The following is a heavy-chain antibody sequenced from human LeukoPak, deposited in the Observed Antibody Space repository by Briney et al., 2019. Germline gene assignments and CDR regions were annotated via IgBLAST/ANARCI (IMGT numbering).Heavy chain of an antibody. CDR3: AREIRYSSWDN. Sequence: LVKVSCKASGGTFSSYAISWVRQAPGQGLEWMGRIIPIFGTANYAQKFQGRVTITTHESTSTAYMELSSLRSEDTAVYYCAREIRYSSWDNWGQGTLVTVSS. CDR1: GGTFSSYA. CDR2: IIPIFGTA. J-gene: IGHJ1*01. D-gene: IGHD6-13*01. V-gene: IGHV1-69*05.